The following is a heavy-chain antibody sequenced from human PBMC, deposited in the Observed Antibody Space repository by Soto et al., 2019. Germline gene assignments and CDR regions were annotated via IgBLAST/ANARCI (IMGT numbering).Heavy chain of an antibody. CDR2: ISGSGGST. CDR3: AKGSSYGSGSYHYY. V-gene: IGHV3-23*01. J-gene: IGHJ4*02. D-gene: IGHD3-10*01. Sequence: PGGSLRLSCAASGFTFSSYSMSWVRQAPGKGLEWVSAISGSGGSTYYADSVKGRFTISRDNSKNKLYLQMNSLRAEDTAVYYCAKGSSYGSGSYHYYWGQGTLVTVSS. CDR1: GFTFSSYS.